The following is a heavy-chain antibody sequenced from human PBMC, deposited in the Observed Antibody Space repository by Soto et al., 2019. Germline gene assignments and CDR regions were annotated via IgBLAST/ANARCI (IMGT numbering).Heavy chain of an antibody. CDR1: GYTFTSYG. D-gene: IGHD2-15*01. CDR2: ISAYNGNT. V-gene: IGHV1-18*01. J-gene: IGHJ6*02. CDR3: ASSVVAHYGMDV. Sequence: QVQLVQSGAEVKKPGASVKVSCKASGYTFTSYGISWVRQAPGQGLEWMGWISAYNGNTNYAQKPQGRVTMTTVTSSSTAYMELRSLRTDVTAVYYCASSVVAHYGMDVWGQGTTVTVSS.